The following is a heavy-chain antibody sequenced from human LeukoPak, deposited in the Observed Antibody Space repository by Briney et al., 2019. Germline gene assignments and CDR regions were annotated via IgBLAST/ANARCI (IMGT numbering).Heavy chain of an antibody. V-gene: IGHV4-39*01. Sequence: SETLSLTCTVSGGSISSYYWGWIRQPPGKGLEWIGSIYYSGSTYYNPSLKSRVTISVDTSKNQFSLKLSSVTAADTAVYYCATSPPNYDFWSGYFSGAYYYYGMDVWGQGTTVTVSS. J-gene: IGHJ6*02. D-gene: IGHD3-3*01. CDR1: GGSISSYY. CDR3: ATSPPNYDFWSGYFSGAYYYYGMDV. CDR2: IYYSGST.